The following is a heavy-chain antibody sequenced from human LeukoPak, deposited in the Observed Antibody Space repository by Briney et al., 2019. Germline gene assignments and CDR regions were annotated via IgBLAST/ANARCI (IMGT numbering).Heavy chain of an antibody. D-gene: IGHD1-26*01. V-gene: IGHV3-66*01. Sequence: GGSLRLSCAASGFTVSSNYMSWVRQTPGKGLEWVSVIYSGGSTYYADSVKGRFTISRDNSKNTLYLQMNSLRAEDTAVYYCARALWDFIVGAPYGMDVWGQGTTVTVSS. CDR1: GFTVSSNY. J-gene: IGHJ6*02. CDR3: ARALWDFIVGAPYGMDV. CDR2: IYSGGST.